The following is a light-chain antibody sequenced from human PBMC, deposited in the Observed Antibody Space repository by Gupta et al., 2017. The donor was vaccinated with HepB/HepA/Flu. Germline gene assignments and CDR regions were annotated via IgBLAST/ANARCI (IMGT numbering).Light chain of an antibody. Sequence: DIQMTQSPSSLSASVGDRVTITCRASQNINNYLNWYQQKPGKAPKLLIYAASSLHSGVPSRFSGSGSGTDFTLTISSLQPEDFATYYCQQSDSTLCSFGQGTEVEIK. J-gene: IGKJ2*04. CDR3: QQSDSTLCS. CDR1: QNINNY. CDR2: AAS. V-gene: IGKV1-39*01.